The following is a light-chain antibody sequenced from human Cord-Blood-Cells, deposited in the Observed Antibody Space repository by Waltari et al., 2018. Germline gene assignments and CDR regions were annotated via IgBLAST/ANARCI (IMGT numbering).Light chain of an antibody. CDR3: QQYNNWPPLT. V-gene: IGKV3-15*01. CDR1: QSVSSN. CDR2: GAS. J-gene: IGKJ4*01. Sequence: EIVMTPSPATLSVSPGERATISCRARQSVSSNLAWYQQKPGQAPRLLIYGASTRATGIPARFSGSGSGTEFTLTISSLQSEDFAVYYCQQYNNWPPLTFGGGTKVEIK.